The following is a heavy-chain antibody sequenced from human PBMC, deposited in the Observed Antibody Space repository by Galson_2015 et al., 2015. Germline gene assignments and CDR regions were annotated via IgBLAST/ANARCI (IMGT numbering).Heavy chain of an antibody. CDR2: ISWNSGSI. CDR3: AKDDYGDYVAFDI. CDR1: GFTFDDYA. J-gene: IGHJ3*02. V-gene: IGHV3-9*01. Sequence: LSCAASGFTFDDYAMHWVRQAPGKGLEWVSGISWNSGSIGYADSVKGRFTISRDNAKNSLYLQMNSLRAEDTALYYCAKDDYGDYVAFDIWGQGTMVTVSS. D-gene: IGHD4-17*01.